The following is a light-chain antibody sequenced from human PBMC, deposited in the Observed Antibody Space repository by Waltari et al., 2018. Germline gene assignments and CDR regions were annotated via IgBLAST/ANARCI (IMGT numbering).Light chain of an antibody. CDR3: CSYAGTWL. J-gene: IGLJ3*02. Sequence: QSALTQPASMSASPGQSITISCTATNHDVGTSDLVSWYQQHPGRAPNLLIFQGTKRPSEVSGRFSGSKSADTASLTISGLQPEDEADYYCCSYAGTWLFGGGTKVTVL. CDR2: QGT. V-gene: IGLV2-23*01. CDR1: NHDVGTSDL.